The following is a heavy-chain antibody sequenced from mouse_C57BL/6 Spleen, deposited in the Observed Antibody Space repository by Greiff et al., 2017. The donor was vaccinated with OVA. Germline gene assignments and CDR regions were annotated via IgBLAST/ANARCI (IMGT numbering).Heavy chain of an antibody. CDR1: GFSLTSYG. J-gene: IGHJ2*01. V-gene: IGHV2-5*01. Sequence: QVQLQQSGPGLVQPSQSLSITCKVSGFSLTSYGVHWVRQCPGKGLEWLGVIWRGGSRDYNAAFSSRLSITKDNSKSQVFVKMNSLQADDTAIYYCSKKVIRGDFDYWGQGTTLTVSS. D-gene: IGHD3-2*02. CDR3: SKKVIRGDFDY. CDR2: IWRGGSR.